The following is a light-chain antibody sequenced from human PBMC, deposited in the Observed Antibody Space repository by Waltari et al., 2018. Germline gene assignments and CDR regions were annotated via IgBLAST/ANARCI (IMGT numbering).Light chain of an antibody. CDR3: SSHTSSRTRV. CDR1: SSYVRPYDS. J-gene: IGLJ3*02. Sequence: QSALTQPASVSGSPGQSITIPCTATSSYVRPYDSVSWYQQHPGKVPKPMIYDVTYRPSGISNRFSGSKSGITAFLTISGLQAEDEADYYCSSHTSSRTRVFGGGTELTVL. V-gene: IGLV2-14*03. CDR2: DVT.